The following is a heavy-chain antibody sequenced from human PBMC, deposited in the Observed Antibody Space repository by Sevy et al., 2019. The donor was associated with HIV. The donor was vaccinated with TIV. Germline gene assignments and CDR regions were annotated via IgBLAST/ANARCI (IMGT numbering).Heavy chain of an antibody. CDR2: VSDDGRDK. D-gene: IGHD3-10*01. V-gene: IGHV3-30*04. Sequence: GSLRLSCEASEFTFRNYGLHWVRQAPGKGLEWVAFVSDDGRDKDYADSVKGRFSIFRDNSKNTLYLQIHSLRREDTAMYYCARDLGAGWFYGMDVWGQGTTVTVSS. CDR3: ARDLGAGWFYGMDV. J-gene: IGHJ6*02. CDR1: EFTFRNYG.